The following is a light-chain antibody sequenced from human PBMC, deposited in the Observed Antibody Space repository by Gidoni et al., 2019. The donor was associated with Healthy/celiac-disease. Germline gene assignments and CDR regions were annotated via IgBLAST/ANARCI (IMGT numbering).Light chain of an antibody. Sequence: DIQMTPSPSSLSAPVGDRVTITCRASQSISSYLNWYQQKPGKAPKLLIYAASSLQSGVPSRFSGSGSGTDFTLTISSLQPEDFATYYCQQSYSTPLITFGQGTRLEIK. CDR3: QQSYSTPLIT. V-gene: IGKV1-39*01. CDR1: QSISSY. J-gene: IGKJ5*01. CDR2: AAS.